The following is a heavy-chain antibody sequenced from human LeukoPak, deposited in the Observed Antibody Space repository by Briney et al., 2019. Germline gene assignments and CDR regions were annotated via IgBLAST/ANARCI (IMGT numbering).Heavy chain of an antibody. J-gene: IGHJ6*03. D-gene: IGHD4-11*01. CDR3: ARRYSNYGADYYYYYMDV. CDR1: GGSFSGYY. V-gene: IGHV4-34*01. CDR2: INHSGST. Sequence: YPSETLSLTCAVYGGSFSGYYWSWIRQPPGKGLEWIGEINHSGSTNYNPPLKSRVTISVDTSKNQFSLKLSSVTAADTAVYYCARRYSNYGADYYYYYMDVWGKGTTVTVSS.